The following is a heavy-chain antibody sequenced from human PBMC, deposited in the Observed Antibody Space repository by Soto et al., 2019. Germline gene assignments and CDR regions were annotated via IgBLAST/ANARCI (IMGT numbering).Heavy chain of an antibody. CDR3: AKGSRGVTIFTSVDY. Sequence: GGSLRLSCAASGFTFSSYAMSWVRQAPGKGLEWVSAISGSGGSTYYADSVKGRFTISRDNSKSTLYLQMNSLRAEDTAVYYCAKGSRGVTIFTSVDYCGQGTLVTVSS. D-gene: IGHD3-9*01. J-gene: IGHJ4*02. V-gene: IGHV3-23*01. CDR2: ISGSGGST. CDR1: GFTFSSYA.